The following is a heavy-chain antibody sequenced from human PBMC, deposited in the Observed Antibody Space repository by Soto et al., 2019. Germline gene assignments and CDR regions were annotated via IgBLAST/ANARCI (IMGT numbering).Heavy chain of an antibody. D-gene: IGHD4-17*01. CDR3: AHAGDYGLFPFAH. CDR2: IYWEDDK. V-gene: IGHV2-5*02. J-gene: IGHJ4*02. Sequence: QITLKESGPTLVRPAQTLTLTCDFSGFSLTSSHMGVAWIRQPPGKALQWLALIYWEDDKRYSPSLKNRLAISKDTSRNHVVLTITHVDPVHTATYLCAHAGDYGLFPFAHWGPGTMVTVSS. CDR1: GFSLTSSHMG.